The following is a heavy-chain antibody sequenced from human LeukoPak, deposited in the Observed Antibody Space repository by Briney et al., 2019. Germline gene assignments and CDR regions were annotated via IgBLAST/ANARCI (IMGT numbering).Heavy chain of an antibody. Sequence: SETLSLTCTVSGGSISSGDYYWSWIRQPPGKGLEWIGFIFYRGTNYYNPSLKTRVTISVAKSKNHFSRKLSALTAGDTAVYYCAIDHHNGSGSKSWGEGTLVTVSS. D-gene: IGHD3-10*01. J-gene: IGHJ4*02. CDR2: IFYRGTN. CDR3: AIDHHNGSGSKS. V-gene: IGHV4-30-4*01. CDR1: GGSISSGDYY.